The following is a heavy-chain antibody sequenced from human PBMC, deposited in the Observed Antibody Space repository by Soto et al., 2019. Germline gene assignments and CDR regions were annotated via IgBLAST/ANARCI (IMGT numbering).Heavy chain of an antibody. CDR1: GGSISTVGYS. Sequence: PSETLSLTCTVSGGSISTVGYSWSWIRQPPGKGLEWIGYIYHSGNTFYNPSLKSRVTISLDRSQNQFSLQLNSVTAADTAVYYCARVHVMVVAGSTFDYWGHGTLVTVSS. J-gene: IGHJ4*01. CDR2: IYHSGNT. V-gene: IGHV4-30-2*01. CDR3: ARVHVMVVAGSTFDY. D-gene: IGHD6-19*01.